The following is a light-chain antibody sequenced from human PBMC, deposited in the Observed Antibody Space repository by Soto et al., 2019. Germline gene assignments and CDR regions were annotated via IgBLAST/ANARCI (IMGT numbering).Light chain of an antibody. CDR1: QSVSSNY. V-gene: IGKV3-20*01. J-gene: IGKJ4*01. CDR3: KQYGSSPPLT. CDR2: GAS. Sequence: IVLTQSPGTLSFSPGERATLSCRASQSVSSNYLAWYQQKPGQPPRLLIYGASSRATGIPDRFSGSGSGTDFTLTISRLEPEDFAMYYCKQYGSSPPLTFGGGNKVEIX.